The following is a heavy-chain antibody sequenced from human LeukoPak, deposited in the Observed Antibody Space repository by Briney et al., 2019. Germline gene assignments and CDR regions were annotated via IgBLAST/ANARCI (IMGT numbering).Heavy chain of an antibody. D-gene: IGHD6-13*01. V-gene: IGHV3-33*01. CDR1: GFIFSSYG. CDR2: IWYEGSNK. J-gene: IGHJ6*02. CDR3: ARGSRYSSSPPDYGMDV. Sequence: GGSLRLSCAASGFIFSSYGMHWVHQAPGKGLEWLAGIWYEGSNKYYADSVKGRLTISRDNSKNTLYLQMNSLRAEDTAVYYCARGSRYSSSPPDYGMDVWGQGTTVTVSS.